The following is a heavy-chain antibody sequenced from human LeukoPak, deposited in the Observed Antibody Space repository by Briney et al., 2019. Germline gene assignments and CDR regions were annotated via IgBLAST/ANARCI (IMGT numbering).Heavy chain of an antibody. CDR2: IGGNGDTT. D-gene: IGHD2-8*01. V-gene: IGHV3-64D*06. Sequence: GGSLRLSCSASGFTFTAFSMHWLRPAPAKGPESVSAIGGNGDTTYYADSVRGRFTTSRDNSKNILYLQMSSLRDGDTAVYYCAKAGGYCTTCLDFWGQGTLVTVSS. CDR3: AKAGGYCTTCLDF. J-gene: IGHJ4*02. CDR1: GFTFTAFS.